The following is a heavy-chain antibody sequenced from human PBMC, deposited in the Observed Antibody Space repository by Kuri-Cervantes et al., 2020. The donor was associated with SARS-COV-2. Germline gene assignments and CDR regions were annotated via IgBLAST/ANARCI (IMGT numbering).Heavy chain of an antibody. Sequence: ASVKVSCKASGYTFTSYYMHWVRQAPGQGLEWMGIINPSGGSTSYAQKFQGRVTMTRDTSTSTVYMELSSLRSEDTAVYYCARGRRITIFGVVIQEGQLFDYWGQGTLVTVSS. D-gene: IGHD3-3*01. V-gene: IGHV1-46*01. CDR1: GYTFTSYY. J-gene: IGHJ4*02. CDR2: INPSGGST. CDR3: ARGRRITIFGVVIQEGQLFDY.